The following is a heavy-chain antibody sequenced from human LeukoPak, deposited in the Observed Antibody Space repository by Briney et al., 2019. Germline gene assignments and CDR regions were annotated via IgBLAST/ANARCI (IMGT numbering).Heavy chain of an antibody. V-gene: IGHV4-34*01. D-gene: IGHD2-2*01. J-gene: IGHJ5*02. Sequence: SETLSLTCAVYGGSFSGYYWSWIRQPPGKGLEWIGEINHSGSTNYNPSLKSRVTISVDTSKNQFSLKLSSVTAADTAVYYCARGRGVVVPAAIRGANWLDPWGQGTLVTVSS. CDR3: ARGRGVVVPAAIRGANWLDP. CDR2: INHSGST. CDR1: GGSFSGYY.